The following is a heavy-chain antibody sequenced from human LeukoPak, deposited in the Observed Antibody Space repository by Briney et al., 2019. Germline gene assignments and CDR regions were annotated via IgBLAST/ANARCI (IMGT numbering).Heavy chain of an antibody. CDR2: ISSSSSTI. D-gene: IGHD6-19*01. CDR1: GFTSSSYS. J-gene: IGHJ3*02. V-gene: IGHV3-48*04. CDR3: ARAITGIAVAGTKIKAFDI. Sequence: GGSLRLSCAASGFTSSSYSMNWVRQAPGKGLEWVSYISSSSSTIYYADSVKGRFTISRDNAKNSLYLQMNSLRAEDTAVYYCARAITGIAVAGTKIKAFDIWGQGTMVTVSS.